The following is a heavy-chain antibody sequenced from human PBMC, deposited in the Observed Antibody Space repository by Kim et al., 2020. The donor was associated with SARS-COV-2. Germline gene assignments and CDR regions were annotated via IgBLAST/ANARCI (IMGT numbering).Heavy chain of an antibody. J-gene: IGHJ4*02. CDR3: AKDGSYENWNDDGGLDY. D-gene: IGHD1-1*01. Sequence: SVRGRFTISRDNSKKSLYLQMNNLRPEDTAVYYCAKDGSYENWNDDGGLDYWGQGTLVTVSS. V-gene: IGHV3-30*02.